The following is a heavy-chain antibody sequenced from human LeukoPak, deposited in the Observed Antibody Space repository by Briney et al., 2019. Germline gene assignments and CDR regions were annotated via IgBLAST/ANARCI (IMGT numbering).Heavy chain of an antibody. CDR3: ARTQSLFEGYYFDY. CDR1: GFTFSSYA. D-gene: IGHD3-3*02. J-gene: IGHJ4*02. V-gene: IGHV3-30-3*01. Sequence: GGSLRLSCAASGFTFSSYAMHWVRQAPGKGLEWVAVISYDGSNKYYADSVKGRFTISRDNSKNTLYLQMNSLRAEDTAVYCCARTQSLFEGYYFDYWGQGTLVTVSS. CDR2: ISYDGSNK.